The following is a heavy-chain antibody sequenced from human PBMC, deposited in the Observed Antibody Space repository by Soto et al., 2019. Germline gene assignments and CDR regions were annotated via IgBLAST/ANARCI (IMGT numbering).Heavy chain of an antibody. CDR3: ARDPHVDTAMMSYYYGMDV. V-gene: IGHV3-74*01. CDR1: GFTFSSYW. D-gene: IGHD5-18*01. CDR2: INSDGSST. Sequence: PGGSLSLSCAASGFTFSSYWMHWVRQAPGTGLVWVSRINSDGSSTSYADSVKGRFTISRDNAKNTLYLQMNSLRAEDTAVYYCARDPHVDTAMMSYYYGMDVWGQGTTVTVSS. J-gene: IGHJ6*02.